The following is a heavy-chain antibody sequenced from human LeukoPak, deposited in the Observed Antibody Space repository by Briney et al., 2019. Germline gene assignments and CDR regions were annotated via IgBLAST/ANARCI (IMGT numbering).Heavy chain of an antibody. J-gene: IGHJ4*02. V-gene: IGHV3-33*01. Sequence: GRSLRLSCAASGFTFSSYGMHWVRQAPGKGLEWVAVIWYDGGNKYYADSVKGRFTISRDNSKNTLYLQMNSLRAEDTAVYYCARDPCGGDCYSDYWGQGTLVTVSS. D-gene: IGHD2-21*02. CDR1: GFTFSSYG. CDR2: IWYDGGNK. CDR3: ARDPCGGDCYSDY.